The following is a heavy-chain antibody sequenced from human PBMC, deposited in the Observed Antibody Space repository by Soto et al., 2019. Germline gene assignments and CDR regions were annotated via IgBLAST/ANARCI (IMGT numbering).Heavy chain of an antibody. CDR1: GFSFSTYG. CDR2: INNSSSTI. V-gene: IGHV3-48*02. J-gene: IGHJ6*02. CDR3: ARDNGVYSYHYSMDV. D-gene: IGHD2-8*01. Sequence: EVQLVESGGGLVQPGGSLRLSCTASGFSFSTYGMNWVRQAPGKGLEWLSYINNSSSTIYYADSVRGRFTISRDNAKNSLYLEMNSLRDEDTAVYYCARDNGVYSYHYSMDVWGQGTTVTVSS.